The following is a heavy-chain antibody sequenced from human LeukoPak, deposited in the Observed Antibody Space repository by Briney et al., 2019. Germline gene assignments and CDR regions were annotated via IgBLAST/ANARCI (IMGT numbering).Heavy chain of an antibody. CDR3: ARDLVMVRGSYYMDV. D-gene: IGHD3-10*01. J-gene: IGHJ6*03. V-gene: IGHV1-2*02. CDR2: INPNSGGT. Sequence: GASVKVSCKASGYTFTGYYMHWVRQAPGQGLEWMGWINPNSGGTNYAQKFQGRVTMTRDTSISTAYMELSRLRSDDTAVYYCARDLVMVRGSYYMDVWGKGTTVTISS. CDR1: GYTFTGYY.